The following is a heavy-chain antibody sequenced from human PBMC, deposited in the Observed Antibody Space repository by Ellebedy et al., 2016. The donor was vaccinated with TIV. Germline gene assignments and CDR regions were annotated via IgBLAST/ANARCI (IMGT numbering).Heavy chain of an antibody. J-gene: IGHJ4*02. CDR3: AKDPTVGSYSEY. V-gene: IGHV3-23*01. CDR2: ISGGGGRT. D-gene: IGHD2-21*01. CDR1: GFTFSSYG. Sequence: GESLKISCAASGFTFSSYGMSWVRQAPGKGLEWVSAISGGGGRTYYADSVKGRFTISRDNSKNTLYLQMNSLRAEDTAAYYCAKDPTVGSYSEYWGQGTLVTVSS.